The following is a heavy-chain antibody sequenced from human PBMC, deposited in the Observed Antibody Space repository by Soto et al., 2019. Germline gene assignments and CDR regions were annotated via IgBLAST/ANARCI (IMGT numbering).Heavy chain of an antibody. CDR1: GFTFSSYW. V-gene: IGHV3-74*01. CDR2: INSDGSST. Sequence: GGSLRLSCAASGFTFSSYWMHWVRQAPGKGLVWVSRINSDGSSTSYADSVKGRFTISRDNAKNTLYLQMNSLRAEDTAVYYCARADYGSGVLSYYYYYYMDVWGKGTTVTVSS. CDR3: ARADYGSGVLSYYYYYYMDV. D-gene: IGHD3-10*01. J-gene: IGHJ6*03.